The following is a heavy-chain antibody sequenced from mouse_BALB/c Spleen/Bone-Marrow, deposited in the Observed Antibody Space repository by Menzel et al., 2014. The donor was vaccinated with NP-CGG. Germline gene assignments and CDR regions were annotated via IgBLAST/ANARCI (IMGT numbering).Heavy chain of an antibody. D-gene: IGHD4-1*01. CDR2: ISSGSSTI. CDR3: TRGGNWDDFDY. J-gene: IGHJ2*01. V-gene: IGHV5-17*02. CDR1: GFTFSSFG. Sequence: EVMLVESGGGLVQPGGSRILSCAASGFTFSSFGMHWVRQAPEKGLEWVAYISSGSSTIFYADTVKGRFTVSRDNPKNTLFLQMTSLRSEDTAMYYCTRGGNWDDFDYWGQGTTLTVSS.